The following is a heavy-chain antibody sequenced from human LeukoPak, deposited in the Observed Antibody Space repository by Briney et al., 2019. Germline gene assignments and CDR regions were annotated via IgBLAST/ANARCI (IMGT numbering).Heavy chain of an antibody. D-gene: IGHD1-26*01. CDR3: ARTEYSGSTAGAFDI. V-gene: IGHV3-23*01. CDR2: ISGSGSST. CDR1: GFTSSSYA. Sequence: GGSLRLSCAVSGFTSSSYAMSWVRQAPGKGLEWVSTISGSGSSTYDADSVKGRFTISRDNSKNTLYLQMNSLRAEDTAIYYCARTEYSGSTAGAFDIWGQGTMVTVSS. J-gene: IGHJ3*02.